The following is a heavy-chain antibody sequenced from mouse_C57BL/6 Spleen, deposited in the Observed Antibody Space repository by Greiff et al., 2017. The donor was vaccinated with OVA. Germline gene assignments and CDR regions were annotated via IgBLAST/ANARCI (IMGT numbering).Heavy chain of an antibody. CDR1: GYTFTSYW. CDR3: ARRGGKPPYAMDY. J-gene: IGHJ4*01. Sequence: QVQLQQPGAELVRPGSSVKLSCKASGYTFTSYWMHWVKQRPIQGLEWIGNIDPSDSETHYNQKFKDKATLTVDKSSSTAYMQLSSLTSEDSAVYYCARRGGKPPYAMDYWGQGTSVTVSS. CDR2: IDPSDSET. D-gene: IGHD2-1*01. V-gene: IGHV1-52*01.